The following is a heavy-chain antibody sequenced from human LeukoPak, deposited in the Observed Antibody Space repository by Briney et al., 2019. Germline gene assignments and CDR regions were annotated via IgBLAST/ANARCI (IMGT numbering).Heavy chain of an antibody. CDR3: AKSNAWDWFDP. V-gene: IGHV4-4*02. D-gene: IGHD4-11*01. CDR1: GGSISSNW. Sequence: SETLSLTCTVSGGSISSNWWSWVRQPPGKGLEWIGEIYYTGNTNYNPSLKSRVTISVDKSNNQFSLNLSSVTAADTAVYYCAKSNAWDWFDPWGQGTLVTVSS. J-gene: IGHJ5*02. CDR2: IYYTGNT.